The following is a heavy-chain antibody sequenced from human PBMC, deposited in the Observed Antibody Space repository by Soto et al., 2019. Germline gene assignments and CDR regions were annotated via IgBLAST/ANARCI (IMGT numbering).Heavy chain of an antibody. CDR2: FDPEDGET. J-gene: IGHJ4*02. D-gene: IGHD6-13*01. CDR3: ATAAWGAEAAAAYFDY. Sequence: ASVKGSCKVSGYTLTVLSMHWVRQAPGKGLEWMGGFDPEDGETIYAQKFQGRVTMTEDTSTDTAYMELSSLRSEDTAVYYCATAAWGAEAAAAYFDYWGQGTLVTVSS. V-gene: IGHV1-24*01. CDR1: GYTLTVLS.